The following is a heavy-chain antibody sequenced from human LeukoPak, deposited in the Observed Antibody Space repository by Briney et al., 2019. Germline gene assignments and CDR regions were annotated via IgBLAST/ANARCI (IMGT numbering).Heavy chain of an antibody. D-gene: IGHD3-22*01. CDR1: GFTVGSNY. CDR2: IYRGGST. Sequence: GGSLRLSCAASGFTVGSNYMSWVRQAPGKGLEWVSIIYRGGSTNYADSVKGRFTISRDTSKNTLYLQMNSLRAEDTAVYYCARLSANSSAHFFDYWGQGTLVTVSS. CDR3: ARLSANSSAHFFDY. V-gene: IGHV3-66*04. J-gene: IGHJ4*02.